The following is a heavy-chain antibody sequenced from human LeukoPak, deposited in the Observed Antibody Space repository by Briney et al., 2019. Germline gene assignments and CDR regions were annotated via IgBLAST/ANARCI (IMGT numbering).Heavy chain of an antibody. J-gene: IGHJ5*02. CDR1: GFTFSSYW. Sequence: PGGSLRLSCAASGFTFSSYWMSWVRQAPGKGLEWVANIKQDGSEKYYVDSVKGRFTISRDNAKNSLYLQMNSLRAEDTSVYYCASGPRFLEWLPPYNWFDPWGQGTLVTVSS. CDR2: IKQDGSEK. D-gene: IGHD3-3*01. CDR3: ASGPRFLEWLPPYNWFDP. V-gene: IGHV3-7*01.